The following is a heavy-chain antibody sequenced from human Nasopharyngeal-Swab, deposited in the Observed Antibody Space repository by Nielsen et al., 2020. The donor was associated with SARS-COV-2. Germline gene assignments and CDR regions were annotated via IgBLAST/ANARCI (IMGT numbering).Heavy chain of an antibody. V-gene: IGHV7-4-1*02. CDR2: INTNTGNP. D-gene: IGHD6-19*01. CDR3: ARDPSLYSSGSFDY. J-gene: IGHJ4*02. Sequence: WVGQAPGQGLEWMGWINTNTGNPTYAQGFTGRFVFSLDTSVGTAYLQISSLKAEDTAVYYSARDPSLYSSGSFDYWGQGTLVTVSS.